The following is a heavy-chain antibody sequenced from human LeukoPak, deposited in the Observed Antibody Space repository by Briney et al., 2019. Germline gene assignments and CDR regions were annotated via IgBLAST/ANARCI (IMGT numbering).Heavy chain of an antibody. Sequence: LSLTCTVAGCSITGYHWSWVRQAPGKGLEWVSYISRRGDIIYYADSGKGRFTISRDNAKDSLYLQMNSLRAEDTAVYYCARKGYDTSGSGYAFDIWGLGTMVTVSS. CDR2: ISRRGDII. CDR1: GCSITGYH. V-gene: IGHV3-48*03. D-gene: IGHD3-22*01. CDR3: ARKGYDTSGSGYAFDI. J-gene: IGHJ3*02.